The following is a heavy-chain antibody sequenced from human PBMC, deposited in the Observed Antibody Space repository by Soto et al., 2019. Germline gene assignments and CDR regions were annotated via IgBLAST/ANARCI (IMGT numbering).Heavy chain of an antibody. V-gene: IGHV1-69*13. CDR1: GATLNTFINDG. CDR2: IIPVFGTA. J-gene: IGHJ4*02. D-gene: IGHD4-17*01. Sequence: SVKVSCKASGATLNTFINDGITWVRQAPGQGLEWMGGIIPVFGTAHYAQKFQGRVTISADESTRTAYMELSSLRSEDTAVYYCARGPSYSDSYFDHWGQGTLVTVSS. CDR3: ARGPSYSDSYFDH.